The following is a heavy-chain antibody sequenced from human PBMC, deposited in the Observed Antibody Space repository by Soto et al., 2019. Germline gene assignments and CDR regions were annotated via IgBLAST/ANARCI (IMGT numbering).Heavy chain of an antibody. J-gene: IGHJ4*02. CDR2: ISPHNGNA. D-gene: IGHD6-19*01. CDR3: ARDRSGWYDF. CDR1: GYPFTSHR. V-gene: IGHV1-18*01. Sequence: QVHLVQSGPEVKKTGASVKVSCKTSGYPFTSHRLSWVRRAPGQGLEWMGWISPHNGNAKYAQKFQDRVTMTADTAASTVYMELRSLRSDDSAVFYCARDRSGWYDFWGQGTLVTVSA.